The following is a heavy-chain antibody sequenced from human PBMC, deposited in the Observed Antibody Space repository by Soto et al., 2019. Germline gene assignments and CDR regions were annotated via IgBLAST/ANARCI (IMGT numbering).Heavy chain of an antibody. V-gene: IGHV3-15*07. CDR2: IKTKGEGGTM. J-gene: IGHJ4*02. D-gene: IGHD7-27*01. CDR3: VEDLPGVRTNWGFDY. CDR1: GLTLSHAW. Sequence: EVQLVESGGGFVEPGGSLRLSCVGSGLTLSHAWMTWVRQAPGKGLEWVGRIKTKGEGGTMDYAAPVKGRFSVSRDDSDNTLYMQMSIMKSEDAAMYYCVEDLPGVRTNWGFDYWGQGTLVTVSS.